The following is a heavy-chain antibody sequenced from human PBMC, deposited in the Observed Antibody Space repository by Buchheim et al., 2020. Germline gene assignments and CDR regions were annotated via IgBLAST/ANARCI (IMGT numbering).Heavy chain of an antibody. V-gene: IGHV4-30-4*07. J-gene: IGHJ4*02. CDR3: ARGRTPIDY. CDR2: IYYSGNT. D-gene: IGHD1-14*01. CDR1: GGSISSGGYS. Sequence: QVQLQESGPGPVKPSQTLSLTCAVSGGSISSGGYSWSWIRQPPGKGLEWIGYIYYSGNTYSSPSLKSRVTMSVNTSKNQFSLKLTSVTAADTAVYYCARGRTPIDYWGQGTL.